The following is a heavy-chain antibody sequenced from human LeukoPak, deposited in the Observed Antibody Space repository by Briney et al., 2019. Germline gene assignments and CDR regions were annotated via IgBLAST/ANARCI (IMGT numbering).Heavy chain of an antibody. J-gene: IGHJ4*02. CDR3: AKHSGSYYTAFDY. D-gene: IGHD1-26*01. CDR1: GFTFSSYA. V-gene: IGHV3-23*01. CDR2: ISGSGGST. Sequence: PGGSLRLSCAASGFTFSSYAMSWVRQAPGKGLEWVSAISGSGGSTYYADSVKGRFTISRDNPKNTLYLQMNSLRAEDTAVYYCAKHSGSYYTAFDYWGQGTLVTVSS.